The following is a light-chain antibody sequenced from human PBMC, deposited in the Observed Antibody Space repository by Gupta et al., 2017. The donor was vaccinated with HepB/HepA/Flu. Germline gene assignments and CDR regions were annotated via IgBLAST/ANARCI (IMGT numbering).Light chain of an antibody. CDR2: RNK. V-gene: IGLV1-47*01. CDR1: SSNIGSNY. J-gene: IGLJ2*01. Sequence: QSVVTQPPSPSGTPGQRVNISCLESSSNIGSNYVSWYQQLPGTAPKLLISRNKQRPSGVPDRFSGSKSGTSASLAISGLQSEDEADYYCAAWDNSLRGVVFGGGTKLTVL. CDR3: AAWDNSLRGVV.